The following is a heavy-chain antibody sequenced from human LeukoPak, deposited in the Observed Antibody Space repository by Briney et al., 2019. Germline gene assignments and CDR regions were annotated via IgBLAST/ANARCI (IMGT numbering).Heavy chain of an antibody. D-gene: IGHD2-15*01. CDR3: ARRRVVAATGWFDP. CDR2: IYPSGST. V-gene: IGHV4-38-2*01. Sequence: SETLSLTCAVSGYSISSGYYWGWIRQPPGKGLEWIGSIYPSGSTYYNPSLKSRVTISVDTSKNQFSLKLSSVTAADTAVYYCARRRVVAATGWFDPWGQGTLVTVSS. J-gene: IGHJ5*02. CDR1: GYSISSGYY.